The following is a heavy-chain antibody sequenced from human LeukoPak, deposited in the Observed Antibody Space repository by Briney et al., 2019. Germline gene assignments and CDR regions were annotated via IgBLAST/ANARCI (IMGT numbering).Heavy chain of an antibody. V-gene: IGHV3-21*01. D-gene: IGHD6-19*01. CDR3: ARDGVAGTYYYYYMDV. Sequence: GGSLRLSCAASGFTFSSYSMNWVRQAPGKGLEWVSSISSSSSYIYYADSVKGRFTISRDNAKNSLYLQMNSLRAEDTAVYYCARDGVAGTYYYYYMDVWGKGTTVTVSS. J-gene: IGHJ6*03. CDR2: ISSSSSYI. CDR1: GFTFSSYS.